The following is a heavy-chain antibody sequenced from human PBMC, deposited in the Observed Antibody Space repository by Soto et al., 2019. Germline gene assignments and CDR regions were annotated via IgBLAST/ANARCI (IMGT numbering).Heavy chain of an antibody. J-gene: IGHJ6*02. V-gene: IGHV3-53*02. Sequence: VQLVETGGGLIQPGGSLRLSCAASGFTVSSNYMSWVRQAPGKGLEWVSVIYSGGSTYYADSVKGRFTISRDNSKNTLYLQMNSLRAEDTAVYYCARENWNYGYYYYGMDVWGQGTTVTVSS. CDR1: GFTVSSNY. CDR2: IYSGGST. D-gene: IGHD1-7*01. CDR3: ARENWNYGYYYYGMDV.